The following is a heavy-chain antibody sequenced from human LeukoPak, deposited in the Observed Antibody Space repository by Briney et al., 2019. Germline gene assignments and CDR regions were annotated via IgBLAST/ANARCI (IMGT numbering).Heavy chain of an antibody. Sequence: ASVKVSCKASGYTFTSYDINWVRQATGQGLEWMGWINPNSGGTNYAQKFQGRVTMTRDTSISTAYMELSRLRSDDTAVYYCARDFGSGWDLFDYWGQGTLVTVSS. D-gene: IGHD6-25*01. CDR3: ARDFGSGWDLFDY. CDR2: INPNSGGT. V-gene: IGHV1-2*02. J-gene: IGHJ4*02. CDR1: GYTFTSYD.